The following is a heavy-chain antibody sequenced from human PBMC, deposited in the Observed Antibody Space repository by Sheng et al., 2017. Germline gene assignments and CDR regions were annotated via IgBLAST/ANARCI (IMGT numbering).Heavy chain of an antibody. V-gene: IGHV1-69*13. Sequence: QVQLVQSGAEVKKPGSSVKVSCRDSRGTFSSNGISWVRQAPGQGLEWMGGIIPIFGTANYAQKFQGRVTNTADESTSTAYMELSSLRSDDTAVYYCARDRGAKDAFDTLGPRDNGHRLF. J-gene: IGHJ3*02. CDR3: ARDRGAKDAFDT. D-gene: IGHD1-26*01. CDR1: RGTFSSNG. CDR2: IIPIFGTA.